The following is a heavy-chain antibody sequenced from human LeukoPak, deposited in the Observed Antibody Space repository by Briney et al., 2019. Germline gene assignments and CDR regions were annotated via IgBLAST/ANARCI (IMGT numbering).Heavy chain of an antibody. CDR2: IYYSGST. J-gene: IGHJ5*02. Sequence: SETLSLTCTVSGGSISSSSYYWGWIRQPLGKGLEWIGSIYYSGSTYYNPSLKSRVTISVDTSKNQFSLKLSSVTAADTAVYYCARDSMDWFDPWGQGTLVTVSS. CDR1: GGSISSSSYY. CDR3: ARDSMDWFDP. D-gene: IGHD2-2*01. V-gene: IGHV4-39*07.